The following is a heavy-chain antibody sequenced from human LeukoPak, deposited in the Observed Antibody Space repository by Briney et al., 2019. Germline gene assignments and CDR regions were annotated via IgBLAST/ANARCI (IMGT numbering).Heavy chain of an antibody. CDR2: IYYSGST. Sequence: PSETLPLTCTVSGGSISSYYWNWIRQPPGEGLEWIGYIYYSGSTNYNPSLKSRVTISVDTSKNQFSLKLNSVTAADTAVYYCARSLQYNNNNYFYYGMDVWGQGTTVTVSS. CDR3: ARSLQYNNNNYFYYGMDV. D-gene: IGHD3-10*01. CDR1: GGSISSYY. J-gene: IGHJ6*02. V-gene: IGHV4-59*01.